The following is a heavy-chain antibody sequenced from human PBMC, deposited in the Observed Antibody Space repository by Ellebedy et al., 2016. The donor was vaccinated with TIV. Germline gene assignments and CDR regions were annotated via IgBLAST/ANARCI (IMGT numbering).Heavy chain of an antibody. CDR1: GGSFSTYW. D-gene: IGHD3-10*01. CDR3: ARTAVLLWFGELIGGYYFDY. V-gene: IGHV4-34*01. CDR2: FTPYGST. Sequence: SETLSLTXAAYGGSFSTYWWSWIRQPPGKGLEWIGEFTPYGSTNYSPSLKSRVTILGDRSNNHFSLKLSSVTAADTAVYYCARTAVLLWFGELIGGYYFDYWGQGTLVTVSS. J-gene: IGHJ4*02.